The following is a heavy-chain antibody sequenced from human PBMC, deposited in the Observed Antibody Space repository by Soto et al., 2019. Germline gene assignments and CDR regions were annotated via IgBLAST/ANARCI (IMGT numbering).Heavy chain of an antibody. J-gene: IGHJ6*02. CDR3: AKSAEAAAGTGMDV. Sequence: QVQLVESGGGVVQPGRSLRLSCAASGFTFSSYGMHWVRQAPGKGLEWVAVISYDGSNKYYADSVKGRFTISRDNSKNTLYLQMNSLRAEDTAVYYCAKSAEAAAGTGMDVWGQGTTVTVSS. V-gene: IGHV3-30*18. CDR1: GFTFSSYG. D-gene: IGHD6-13*01. CDR2: ISYDGSNK.